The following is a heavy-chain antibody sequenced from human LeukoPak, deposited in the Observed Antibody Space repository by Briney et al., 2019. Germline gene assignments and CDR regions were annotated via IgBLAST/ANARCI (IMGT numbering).Heavy chain of an antibody. D-gene: IGHD5-24*01. CDR1: GGTFSSYA. J-gene: IGHJ6*03. CDR3: ARGVPIRDYYYYYMDV. V-gene: IGHV1-69*05. CDR2: IIPIFGTA. Sequence: GASVKVSCKASGGTFSSYAISWVRQAPGQGLEWMGRIIPIFGTANYKQKFQRSVTITTDESKSKACMELSSQRSEDTAVYYCARGVPIRDYYYYYMDVWGKGTTVTVSS.